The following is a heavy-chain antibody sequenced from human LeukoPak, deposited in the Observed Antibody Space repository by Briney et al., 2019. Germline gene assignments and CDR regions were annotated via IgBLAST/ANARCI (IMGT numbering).Heavy chain of an antibody. V-gene: IGHV3-23*01. CDR2: ISGNGGST. CDR1: GFTFSSYA. J-gene: IGHJ6*02. CDR3: AKGTYSNYCYGMDV. Sequence: GGSLRLSCAASGFTFSSYAMSWVRKAPGKGLEWVSVISGNGGSTYYADSVKGRFTISRDNSKNTLYLQMNSLRAEDTAVYFCAKGTYSNYCYGMDVWGQGTTVTVSS. D-gene: IGHD4-11*01.